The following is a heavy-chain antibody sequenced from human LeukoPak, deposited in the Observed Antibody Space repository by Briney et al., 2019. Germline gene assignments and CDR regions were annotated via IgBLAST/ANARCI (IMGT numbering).Heavy chain of an antibody. CDR2: IDSGRNI. V-gene: IGHV4-39*01. CDR1: YESISSSSHC. Sequence: PSETLSLTCTVTYESISSSSHCGGWSRRPPGKGLEWIVSIDSGRNIHSNPSLDVRDTISVDTSKNQFSLKLSSVTAADTAVYYCARTKYYFDSSDYFFFDPWGQGILVIVSS. CDR3: ARTKYYFDSSDYFFFDP. J-gene: IGHJ5*02. D-gene: IGHD3-22*01.